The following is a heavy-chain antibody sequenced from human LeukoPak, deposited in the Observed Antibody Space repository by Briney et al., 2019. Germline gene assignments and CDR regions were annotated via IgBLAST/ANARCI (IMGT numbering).Heavy chain of an antibody. J-gene: IGHJ3*02. CDR3: ARTGYFLDAFDI. D-gene: IGHD6-13*01. Sequence: GGSLRLSCAASGFTFSSYWMSWVRQVPGKGLEWVADIKQDGSEKYYVDSVKGRFTISRDSAKNSLYLQMNSLRAEDTAVYYCARTGYFLDAFDIWGQGTMVTVSS. CDR2: IKQDGSEK. V-gene: IGHV3-7*01. CDR1: GFTFSSYW.